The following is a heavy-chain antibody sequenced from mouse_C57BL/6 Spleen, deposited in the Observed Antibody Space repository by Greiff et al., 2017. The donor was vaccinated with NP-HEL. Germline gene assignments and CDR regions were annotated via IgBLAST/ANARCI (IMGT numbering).Heavy chain of an antibody. CDR1: GYSITSGYY. CDR2: ISYDGSN. CDR3: ARDDGEYYFDY. V-gene: IGHV3-6*01. Sequence: EVQLQESGPGLVKPSQSLSLTCSVTGYSITSGYYWNWIRQFPGNKLEWMGYISYDGSNNYNPSLKNRISITRDTSKNQFFLKLNSVTTEDTATYYCARDDGEYYFDYWGQGTTLTVSS. J-gene: IGHJ2*01.